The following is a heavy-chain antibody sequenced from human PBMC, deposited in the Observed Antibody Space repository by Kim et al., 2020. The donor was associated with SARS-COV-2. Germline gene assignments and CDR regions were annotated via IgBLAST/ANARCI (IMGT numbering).Heavy chain of an antibody. CDR1: GFTFSRYS. CDR3: ARDGWSYFDSSGSFQTGYDT. J-gene: IGHJ5*02. Sequence: GGSLRLSCTASGFTFSRYSMSWVRQAPGKGLEWVSAISSRSDYIYYAQSVEGRFTISRDNAKNSLYLQMSSLRVEDTAVYYCARDGWSYFDSSGSFQTGYDTWGQGTLSTVSS. CDR2: ISSRSDYI. D-gene: IGHD3-22*01. V-gene: IGHV3-21*01.